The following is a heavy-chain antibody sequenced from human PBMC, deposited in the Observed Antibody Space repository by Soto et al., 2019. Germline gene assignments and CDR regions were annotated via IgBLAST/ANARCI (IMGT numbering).Heavy chain of an antibody. J-gene: IGHJ4*02. CDR2: IIPIFGTA. CDR3: ARLAGSHYYGSDKADY. D-gene: IGHD3-10*01. V-gene: IGHV1-69*06. Sequence: QVQLVQSGAEVKKPGSSVKVSCKASGGTFSSYAISWVRQAPGQGLEWMGGIIPIFGTANYAQKFQGRVTITADKSTSTAYMELSSLRSEDTAVFYCARLAGSHYYGSDKADYWGQGTLVTVSS. CDR1: GGTFSSYA.